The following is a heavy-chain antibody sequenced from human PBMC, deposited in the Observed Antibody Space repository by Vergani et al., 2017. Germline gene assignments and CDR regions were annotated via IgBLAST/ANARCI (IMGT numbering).Heavy chain of an antibody. J-gene: IGHJ6*02. D-gene: IGHD2-2*02. Sequence: QVQLVESGGGVVQPGRSLRLSCAASGFTFSSYGMHWVRQAPGKGLEWVAVISYDGSNKYYADSVKGRFTISRDNSKNTLYLQMNSLRAEDTAVYYCAKRHVGGCSSTSCYSYYYYGMDVWGQGTTVTVSS. CDR3: AKRHVGGCSSTSCYSYYYYGMDV. CDR2: ISYDGSNK. CDR1: GFTFSSYG. V-gene: IGHV3-30*18.